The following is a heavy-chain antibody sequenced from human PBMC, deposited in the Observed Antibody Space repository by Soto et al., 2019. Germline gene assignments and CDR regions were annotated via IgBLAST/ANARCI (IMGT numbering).Heavy chain of an antibody. CDR3: ARDLPYGSGRGYYYYYGMDV. CDR2: IYYSGST. J-gene: IGHJ6*02. CDR1: GGSISSGGYY. Sequence: QVQLQESGPGLVKPSQTLSLTCTVSGGSISSGGYYWSWIRQHPGKGLEWIGYIYYSGSTYYNPSLKSRVNISVDTSKNQFSLKLSSVTAADTAVYYCARDLPYGSGRGYYYYYGMDVWGQGTTVTVSS. V-gene: IGHV4-31*03. D-gene: IGHD3-10*01.